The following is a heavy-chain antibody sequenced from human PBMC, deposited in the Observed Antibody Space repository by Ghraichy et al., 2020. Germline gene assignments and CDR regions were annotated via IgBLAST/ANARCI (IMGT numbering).Heavy chain of an antibody. V-gene: IGHV4-59*01. D-gene: IGHD6-13*01. Sequence: SETLSLTCTVSGGSISSYYWSWIRQPPGKGLEWIGYIYYSGSTNYNPSLKSRVTISVDTSKNQFSLKLSSVTAADTAVYYCARTEYSSSWYGDFQHWGQGTLVTVSS. CDR3: ARTEYSSSWYGDFQH. J-gene: IGHJ1*01. CDR1: GGSISSYY. CDR2: IYYSGST.